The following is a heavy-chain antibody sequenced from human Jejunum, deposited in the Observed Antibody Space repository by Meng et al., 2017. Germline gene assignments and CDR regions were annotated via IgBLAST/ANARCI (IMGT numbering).Heavy chain of an antibody. CDR2: TNQDGSHK. J-gene: IGHJ5*02. Sequence: ESLKISCAASGFIFSNYWMTWVRQAPGKGLEWVACTNQDGSHKYSVDSVKGRFTISRDNAKNSLYLQMSSLRAEDTAVYHCATVGDGYIYEARGSWGQGTLVTVSS. CDR1: GFIFSNYW. V-gene: IGHV3-7*01. CDR3: ATVGDGYIYEARGS. D-gene: IGHD5-18*01.